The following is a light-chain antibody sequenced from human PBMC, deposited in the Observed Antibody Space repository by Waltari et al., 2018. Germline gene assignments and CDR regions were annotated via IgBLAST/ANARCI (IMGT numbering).Light chain of an antibody. J-gene: IGLJ1*01. CDR2: DVT. V-gene: IGLV2-14*03. CDR3: SSYTTSSTVYV. Sequence: QSALTQPASVSGSPGQSITISCTGTSSDVGTYDYVSWYQQHPGKAPKLMIYDVTKRPSGIANRFSVSKSGNTASRTISGLQAEDEADYYCSSYTTSSTVYVFGTGTKVTVL. CDR1: SSDVGTYDY.